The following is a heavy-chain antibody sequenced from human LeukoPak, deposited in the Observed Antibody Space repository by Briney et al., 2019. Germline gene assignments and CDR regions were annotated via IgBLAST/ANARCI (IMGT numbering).Heavy chain of an antibody. CDR3: ARDLEGSSWYYGY. Sequence: GGSLRLSCAASGFTFSSYSMNWVRQAPGKGLEWVSSISSSSSYIYYADSVKGRFTISRDNAKNSLYLQTNSLRAEDTAVYYCARDLEGSSWYYGYWGQGTLVTVSS. V-gene: IGHV3-21*01. D-gene: IGHD6-13*01. CDR1: GFTFSSYS. J-gene: IGHJ4*02. CDR2: ISSSSSYI.